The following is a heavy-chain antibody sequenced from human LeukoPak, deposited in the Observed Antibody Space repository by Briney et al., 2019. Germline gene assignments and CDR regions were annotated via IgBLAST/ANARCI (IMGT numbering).Heavy chain of an antibody. CDR1: GGSISGYY. CDR3: ARGLGSGWYDY. D-gene: IGHD6-13*01. J-gene: IGHJ4*02. V-gene: IGHV4-4*07. Sequence: KPSETLSLTCSVSGGSISGYYWSWIRQPTGKGLEWIGRMHTSGSSNYNVSLKSRITMSVDTSRNQFALRLSSVTAADTAIYYCARGLGSGWYDYWGQGTLVTVSS. CDR2: MHTSGSS.